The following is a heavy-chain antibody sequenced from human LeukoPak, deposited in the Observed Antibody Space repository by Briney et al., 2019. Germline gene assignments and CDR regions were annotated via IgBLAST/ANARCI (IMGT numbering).Heavy chain of an antibody. Sequence: ASVKVSCKASGGTFSSYAISWVRQAPGQGLEWMGRIIPILGIANYAQKFQGRVTITADKSTSTAYMELSSLRSEDTAVYYCARGWRGLIYAFDIWGQGTMVTVSS. V-gene: IGHV1-69*04. CDR2: IIPILGIA. D-gene: IGHD6-25*01. J-gene: IGHJ3*02. CDR1: GGTFSSYA. CDR3: ARGWRGLIYAFDI.